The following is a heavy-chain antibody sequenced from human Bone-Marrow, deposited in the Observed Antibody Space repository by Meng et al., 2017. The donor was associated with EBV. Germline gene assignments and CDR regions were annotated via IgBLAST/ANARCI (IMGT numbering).Heavy chain of an antibody. J-gene: IGHJ4*02. CDR3: ARGSLGWELPRPFDY. CDR2: INHSGST. D-gene: IGHD1-26*01. CDR1: GESFSGYY. Sequence: QVQLRQWGAGLLKPSGTLSLTCAVYGESFSGYYWNWIRQPPGKGLEWIGEINHSGSTNYNPSLKSRVTISVDTSKNQFSLKLSSVTAADTAVYYCARGSLGWELPRPFDYWGQGTLVTVSS. V-gene: IGHV4-34*01.